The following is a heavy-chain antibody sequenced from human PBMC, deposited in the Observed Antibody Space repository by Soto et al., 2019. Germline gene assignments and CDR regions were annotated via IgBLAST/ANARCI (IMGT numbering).Heavy chain of an antibody. Sequence: SETLSLTCAVYGGSFSGYYWSWIRQPPGKGLEWIGEINHSGSTNYNPSLKSRVTISVDTSKNQFSLKLSSVTAADTAVYYCARWKSAGQYYYYYGMDVWGQGTKVTVYS. CDR2: INHSGST. D-gene: IGHD1-1*01. V-gene: IGHV4-34*01. CDR1: GGSFSGYY. CDR3: ARWKSAGQYYYYYGMDV. J-gene: IGHJ6*02.